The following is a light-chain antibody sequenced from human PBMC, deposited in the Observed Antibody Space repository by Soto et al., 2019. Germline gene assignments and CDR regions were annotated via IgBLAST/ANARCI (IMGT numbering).Light chain of an antibody. J-gene: IGLJ2*01. CDR2: GNS. Sequence: QAVVTQPPSVSGAPGQRVTISCTGSSSNIGAGYDVHWYQQLPGTAPKLLIYGNSNRPSGVPDRFSGSKSGTSASLAITGLRAEDEAVYSCQSFDTSRSVLFGGGT. CDR3: QSFDTSRSVL. V-gene: IGLV1-40*01. CDR1: SSNIGAGYD.